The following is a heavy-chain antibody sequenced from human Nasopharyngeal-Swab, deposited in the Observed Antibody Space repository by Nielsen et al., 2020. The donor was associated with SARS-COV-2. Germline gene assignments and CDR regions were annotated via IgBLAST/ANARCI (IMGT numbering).Heavy chain of an antibody. D-gene: IGHD2-2*01. Sequence: GESLKISCAASGFTFSSYWMSWVRQAPGQGLEWVAHIKQGGTQQYYVDSVKGRFTISRDNAKHSLYLQMNSLRADDTAVYYCTRYCSTTSCPRGFDYWGQGTLVTVSS. J-gene: IGHJ4*02. V-gene: IGHV3-7*01. CDR1: GFTFSSYW. CDR2: IKQGGTQQ. CDR3: TRYCSTTSCPRGFDY.